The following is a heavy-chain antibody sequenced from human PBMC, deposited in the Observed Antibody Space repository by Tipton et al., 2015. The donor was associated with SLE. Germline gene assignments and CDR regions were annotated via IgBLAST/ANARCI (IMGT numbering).Heavy chain of an antibody. D-gene: IGHD6-13*01. CDR3: ARVRGSSWGEHYFDF. Sequence: VQLVQSGGGLVQPGRSLRLSCAASGFTFDDYAMHWVRQAPGKGLEWVSSITTSSSFLYYADSVKGRFTISRDNAQNSLYLQMNSLRAEDTAVYYCARVRGSSWGEHYFDFWGQGTLVTVSS. CDR2: ITTSSSFL. J-gene: IGHJ4*02. CDR1: GFTFDDYA. V-gene: IGHV3-21*03.